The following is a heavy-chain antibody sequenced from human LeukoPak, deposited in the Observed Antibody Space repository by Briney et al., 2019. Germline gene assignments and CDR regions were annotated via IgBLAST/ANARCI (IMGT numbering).Heavy chain of an antibody. CDR2: IYPGDSDT. V-gene: IGHV5-51*01. J-gene: IGHJ3*02. CDR1: GYSFTSYW. CDR3: ASQRLELPLNDAFDI. D-gene: IGHD1-7*01. Sequence: PGESLKISWKGSGYSFTSYWIGWVRQMPGKGLEWMGIIYPGDSDTRYSPSFQGQVTISADKSISTAYLQWSSPKASDTAMYYCASQRLELPLNDAFDIWGQGTMVTVSS.